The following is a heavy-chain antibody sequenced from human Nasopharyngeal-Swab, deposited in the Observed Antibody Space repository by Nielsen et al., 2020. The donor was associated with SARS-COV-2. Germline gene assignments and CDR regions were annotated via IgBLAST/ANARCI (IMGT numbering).Heavy chain of an antibody. D-gene: IGHD4/OR15-4a*01. CDR3: ARLYGGYVDY. Sequence: GESLKISCQGSGYSFSTYWIGWVRQMPGKGLEWMGIIYPGDSTTKYRPSFRGQVTISADKSISTAYLQWSSLKASDTAMYFCARLYGGYVDYWGQGTLVTVSS. V-gene: IGHV5-51*01. J-gene: IGHJ4*02. CDR2: IYPGDSTT. CDR1: GYSFSTYW.